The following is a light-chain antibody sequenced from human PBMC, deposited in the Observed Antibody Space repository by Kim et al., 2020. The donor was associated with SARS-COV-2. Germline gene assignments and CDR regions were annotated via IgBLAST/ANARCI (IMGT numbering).Light chain of an antibody. J-gene: IGLJ3*02. CDR1: TSNVGSNR. CDR3: TVWDDSLNGRV. V-gene: IGLV1-44*01. Sequence: QRVTISCSGGTSNVGSNRVNWLQHLPGTAPKLLIFNNDQRPSGVPDRFSGSKSGTSASLAISGLQSEDEGDYYCTVWDDSLNGRVFGGGTQLTVL. CDR2: NND.